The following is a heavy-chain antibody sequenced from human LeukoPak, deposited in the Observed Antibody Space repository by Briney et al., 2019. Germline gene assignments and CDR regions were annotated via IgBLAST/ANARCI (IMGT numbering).Heavy chain of an antibody. J-gene: IGHJ4*02. CDR2: IYYSGRT. CDR3: VRGFYSPHY. CDR1: GGSISSDY. V-gene: IGHV4-59*01. D-gene: IGHD4-11*01. Sequence: SETLSLTCTVSGGSISSDYWSCIRQPPGKGLEWIGYIYYSGRTYYNPSLKSRITISVDTSKNQFSLKLSSVTAADTAVYYCVRGFYSPHYWGQGTLVSVSS.